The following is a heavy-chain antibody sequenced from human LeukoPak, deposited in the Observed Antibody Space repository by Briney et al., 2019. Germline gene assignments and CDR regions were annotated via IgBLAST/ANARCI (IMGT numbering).Heavy chain of an antibody. CDR3: AKGAGGFSYYNWFDP. J-gene: IGHJ5*02. V-gene: IGHV4-39*07. Sequence: SETLSLTCTVSGGSIISSSYYWDWIRQPPGKGLEWIGSIYYSGTTHYSPSLESRVTISVDTSKNQFSLKLASVTAADTAIYYCAKGAGGFSYYNWFDPWGQGTLVTVSS. D-gene: IGHD5-18*01. CDR1: GGSIISSSYY. CDR2: IYYSGTT.